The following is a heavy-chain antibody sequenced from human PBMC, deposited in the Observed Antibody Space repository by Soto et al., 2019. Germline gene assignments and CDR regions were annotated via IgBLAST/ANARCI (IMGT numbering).Heavy chain of an antibody. Sequence: QVQLVESGGGEVQPGGSLRLSCAASGFTFIRHAIHWVRLTPGMGLEWVLAISRAGSYIYYTESVKGPFTVSRENSKNTVFVQMTRLIPDATALYFCARTRNGGVANSFDTWGQGTRVTVST. CDR3: ARTRNGGVANSFDT. CDR1: GFTFIRHA. CDR2: ISRAGSYI. V-gene: IGHV3-30*04. D-gene: IGHD3-3*01. J-gene: IGHJ5*02.